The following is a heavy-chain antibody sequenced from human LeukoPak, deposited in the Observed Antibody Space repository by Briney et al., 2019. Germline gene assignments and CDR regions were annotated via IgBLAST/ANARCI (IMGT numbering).Heavy chain of an antibody. CDR1: GLSFRSYE. Sequence: PLRLFGEASGLSFRSYEMNWVCQAPRKGLEWVSYISSSGSTIYYADSVKGRFTISRDNAKKSLYLQMNSLRAEDTAVYYCARDEATHWGQGTLVTVSS. J-gene: IGHJ4*02. CDR3: ARDEATH. CDR2: ISSSGSTI. D-gene: IGHD1-26*01. V-gene: IGHV3-48*03.